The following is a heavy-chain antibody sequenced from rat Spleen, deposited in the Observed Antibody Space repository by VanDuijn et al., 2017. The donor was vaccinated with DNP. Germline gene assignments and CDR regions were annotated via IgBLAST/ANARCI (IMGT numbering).Heavy chain of an antibody. Sequence: EVQLQESGPGLVKPSQSLSLTCSVTGYSITGNYWGWIRKFPGNKMEWIGHISSSGSATYNPSLKSRFSITRDTSKNQIFLQLNSVTTEDTATYYCARWYNYFDYWGQGVMVTVSS. V-gene: IGHV3-1*01. J-gene: IGHJ2*01. D-gene: IGHD1-5*01. CDR2: ISSSGSA. CDR1: GYSITGNY. CDR3: ARWYNYFDY.